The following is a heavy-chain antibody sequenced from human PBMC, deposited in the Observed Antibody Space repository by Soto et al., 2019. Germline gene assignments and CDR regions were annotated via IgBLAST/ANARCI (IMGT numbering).Heavy chain of an antibody. CDR3: VRDHILMSSGTAYGMDV. Sequence: SETLSLTCTVSGGSISSYYWSWIRQPPGKGLEWIGYIYYSGSTNYNPSLKSRVTISVDTSKNQFSLKLSSVTAADTAVYYCVRDHILMSSGTAYGMDVWGQGTTVTVSS. CDR2: IYYSGST. CDR1: GGSISSYY. J-gene: IGHJ6*02. V-gene: IGHV4-59*01. D-gene: IGHD3-9*01.